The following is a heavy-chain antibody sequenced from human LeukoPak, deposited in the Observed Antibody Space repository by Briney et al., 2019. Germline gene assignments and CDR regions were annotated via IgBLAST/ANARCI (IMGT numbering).Heavy chain of an antibody. CDR1: GESFSGYY. Sequence: SETLSLTCAVYGESFSGYYWSWIRQPPGKGLEWIGEINNSGSINYNPSLKSRVTVSVDTSKNQFSLKLSSVTAADTAVYYCASSYYYGSGSYRPFYFDYWGQGTLVTVPS. CDR2: INNSGSI. D-gene: IGHD3-10*01. J-gene: IGHJ4*02. CDR3: ASSYYYGSGSYRPFYFDY. V-gene: IGHV4-34*01.